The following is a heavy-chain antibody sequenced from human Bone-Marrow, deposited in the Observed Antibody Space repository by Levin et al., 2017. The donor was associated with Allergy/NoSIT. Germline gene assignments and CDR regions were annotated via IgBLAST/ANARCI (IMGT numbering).Heavy chain of an antibody. D-gene: IGHD2/OR15-2a*01. CDR2: ISHSGDT. CDR1: GGSINSKTYY. V-gene: IGHV4-39*01. J-gene: IGHJ2*01. CDR3: ARQDSFFYRRTHIGHFDL. Sequence: PSETLSLTCNVSGGSINSKTYYWAWVRQSPGKGLEWIGSISHSGDTYSNPSLETRVTTSVDTSKNQFSLTLNSVTAADTAVYFCARQDSFFYRRTHIGHFDLWGRGTLVTVSS.